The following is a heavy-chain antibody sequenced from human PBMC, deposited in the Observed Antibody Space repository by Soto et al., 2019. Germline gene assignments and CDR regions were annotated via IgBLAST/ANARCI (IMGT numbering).Heavy chain of an antibody. CDR2: ISSSSSYI. CDR1: GFTFSTYA. D-gene: IGHD2-21*02. Sequence: GGSLRLSCAVSGFTFSTYAMSWVRQAPGKGLEWVSSISSSSSYIYYADSVKGRFTISRDNAKNSLYLQMNSLRAEDTAVYYCATDPRYCGGDCSAEYFQHWGQGTLVTVSS. CDR3: ATDPRYCGGDCSAEYFQH. J-gene: IGHJ1*01. V-gene: IGHV3-21*01.